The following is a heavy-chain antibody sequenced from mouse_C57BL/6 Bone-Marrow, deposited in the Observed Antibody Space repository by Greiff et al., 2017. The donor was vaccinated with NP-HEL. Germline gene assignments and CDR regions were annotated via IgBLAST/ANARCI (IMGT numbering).Heavy chain of an antibody. CDR3: ARDRGGQYDYFDY. V-gene: IGHV5-4*01. CDR1: GFTFSSYA. CDR2: ISDGGSYT. D-gene: IGHD2-10*02. J-gene: IGHJ2*01. Sequence: EVKVVESGGGLVKPGGSLKLSCAASGFTFSSYAMSWVRQTPEKRLEWVATISDGGSYTYYPDNVKGRFTISRDNAKNNLYLQMSHLKSEDTAMYYCARDRGGQYDYFDYWGQGTTVTVSS.